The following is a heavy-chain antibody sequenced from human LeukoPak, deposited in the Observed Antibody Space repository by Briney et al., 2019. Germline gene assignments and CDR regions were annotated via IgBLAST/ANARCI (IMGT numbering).Heavy chain of an antibody. Sequence: GGSLRLSCAASGFTFSSYWMTWVRQAPGKGLEWVANIEQDGSEKNYVDSVKARFTISRDNARNSLYLQMNSLRAEDTAVYYCARVKGDAFDIWGQGTMVTVSS. CDR3: ARVKGDAFDI. J-gene: IGHJ3*02. CDR1: GFTFSSYW. CDR2: IEQDGSEK. V-gene: IGHV3-7*01.